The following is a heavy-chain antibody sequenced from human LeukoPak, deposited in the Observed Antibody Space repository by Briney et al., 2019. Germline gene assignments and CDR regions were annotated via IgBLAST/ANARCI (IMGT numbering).Heavy chain of an antibody. V-gene: IGHV3-23*01. Sequence: PGGSLRLSCAASGFTFTNAWMSWVRQAPGKGLEWVSAISGSGGSTYYADSVKGRFTISRDNSKNTLYLQMNSLRAEDTAVYYCARDRGIVATKYYYYMDVWGKGTTVTVSS. CDR2: ISGSGGST. D-gene: IGHD5-12*01. J-gene: IGHJ6*03. CDR1: GFTFTNAW. CDR3: ARDRGIVATKYYYYMDV.